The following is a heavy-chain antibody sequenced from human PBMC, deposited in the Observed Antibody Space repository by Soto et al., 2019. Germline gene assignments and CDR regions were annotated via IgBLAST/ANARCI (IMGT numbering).Heavy chain of an antibody. V-gene: IGHV3-23*01. CDR2: ISGSGDRI. CDR1: GFTFSNYA. D-gene: IGHD5-18*01. J-gene: IGHJ4*02. CDR3: VKERSGHSYADS. Sequence: EVQLLESGGGLVQPGGSLRLSCAASGFTFSNYAMSWLRQPPGKGLEWVSAISGSGDRIYYADSVKGRFTISRDNSKNTLYLQMNSLRAEDSAVYYCVKERSGHSYADSWGQGTLVTVSS.